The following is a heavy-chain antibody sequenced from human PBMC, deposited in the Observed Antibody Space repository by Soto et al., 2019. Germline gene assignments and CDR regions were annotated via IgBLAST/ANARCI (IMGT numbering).Heavy chain of an antibody. V-gene: IGHV4-30-4*01. D-gene: IGHD3-3*01. Sequence: QVQLQESGPGLVKPSQTLSLTCTVSGGSISSGDYYWSWIRQPPGKGLEWIGYIYYSGSTYYNPSLTSRVNISVDPSKNQFSLKLSSVTAADTAVYYCAGDWRNPYYSYGMDVWGQGTKVTVSS. CDR1: GGSISSGDYY. CDR3: AGDWRNPYYSYGMDV. CDR2: IYYSGST. J-gene: IGHJ6*02.